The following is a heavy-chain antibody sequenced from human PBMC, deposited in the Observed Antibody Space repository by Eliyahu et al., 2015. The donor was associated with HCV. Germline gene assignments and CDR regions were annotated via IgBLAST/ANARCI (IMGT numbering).Heavy chain of an antibody. CDR1: GYSFTTXW. CDR3: ARHLGYCSDHRCYPYYSPSYDH. D-gene: IGHD2-15*01. J-gene: IGHJ4*02. Sequence: EVQLVQSGAEVKKPGESLXISCEASGYSFTTXWXAWVRQXPGKGXEWMGIIYPDDSEIRYSPSFRGQVTISADKSINTVFLRWNYLKASDTAIYYCARHLGYCSDHRCYPYYSPSYDHWGQGKGLVTVSS. V-gene: IGHV5-51*01. CDR2: IYPDDSEI.